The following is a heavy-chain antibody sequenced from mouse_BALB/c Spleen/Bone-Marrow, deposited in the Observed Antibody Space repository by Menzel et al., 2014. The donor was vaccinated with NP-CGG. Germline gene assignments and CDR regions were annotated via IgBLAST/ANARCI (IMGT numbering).Heavy chain of an antibody. CDR1: GFNIKDTY. V-gene: IGHV14-3*02. D-gene: IGHD1-1*01. Sequence: FCLKTSGFNIKDTYMHWVKQRPEQGLEWIGRIDPANVNPKYDPKFQVKATITADTSSNTAYLQLRSLTSDDTAVDYYASYCYGSSLFAY. CDR2: IDPANVNP. CDR3: ASYCYGSSLFAY. J-gene: IGHJ3*01.